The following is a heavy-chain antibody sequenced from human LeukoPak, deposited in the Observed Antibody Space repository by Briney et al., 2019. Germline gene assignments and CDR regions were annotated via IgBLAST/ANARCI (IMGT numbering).Heavy chain of an antibody. Sequence: PSETLSLTCTVTGGSISSSSYYWGWIRQPPGKGLEWIGSIYYSGSTYYNPSLKSRVTISVDTSKNQFSLKLSSVTAADTAVYYCARAAQTRITMIVVALKGAFDIWGQGTMVTVSS. V-gene: IGHV4-39*01. D-gene: IGHD3-22*01. CDR2: IYYSGST. CDR1: GGSISSSSYY. J-gene: IGHJ3*02. CDR3: ARAAQTRITMIVVALKGAFDI.